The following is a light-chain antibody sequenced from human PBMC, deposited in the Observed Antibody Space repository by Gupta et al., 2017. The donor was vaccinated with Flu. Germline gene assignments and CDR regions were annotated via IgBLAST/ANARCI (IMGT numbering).Light chain of an antibody. J-gene: IGLJ1*01. Sequence: QSALTQPPSASGSPGQSVAISCTGTSSDVGGTNYVSWYQQYPGKAPQLIIYEVSKRPSGVPDRFSGSKSGNTASLTVSGLQSDDEADYYCSSNVGSNNYVFGTGTKVSVL. CDR3: SSNVGSNNYV. V-gene: IGLV2-8*01. CDR1: SSDVGGTNY. CDR2: EVS.